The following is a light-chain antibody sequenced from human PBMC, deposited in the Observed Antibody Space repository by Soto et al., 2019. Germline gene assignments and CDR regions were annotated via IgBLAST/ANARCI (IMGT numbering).Light chain of an antibody. V-gene: IGKV4-1*01. Sequence: DIVMTQSPDSLAVSLGESATITCKSSQTILSTSNNRNYLAWYRQKPGQSPRLLIYWASTRESGVPDRISGSGSETDFTLTISSLQAEDVAVYYCQQYVSLPLTFXGGTKVDIK. CDR3: QQYVSLPLT. CDR1: QTILSTSNNRNY. J-gene: IGKJ4*01. CDR2: WAS.